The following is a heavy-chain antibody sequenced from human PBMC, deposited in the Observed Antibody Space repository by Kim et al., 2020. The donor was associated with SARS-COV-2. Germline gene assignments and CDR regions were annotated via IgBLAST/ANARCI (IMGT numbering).Heavy chain of an antibody. J-gene: IGHJ4*02. CDR2: IWYDGSHT. D-gene: IGHD1-1*01. Sequence: GGSLRLSCAASGFTFSTFVMHWVRQAPGKGLESVALIWYDGSHTYHADSVKGRFTISRDNSKNTLYLQLNSLGAEDTAVYYCARDLTGSIDYWGQGTLVTVSS. V-gene: IGHV3-33*01. CDR3: ARDLTGSIDY. CDR1: GFTFSTFV.